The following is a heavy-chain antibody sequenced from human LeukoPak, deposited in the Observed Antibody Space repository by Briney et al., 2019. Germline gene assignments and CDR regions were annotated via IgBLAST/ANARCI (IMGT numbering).Heavy chain of an antibody. Sequence: GASVKVSCKASGYTFTGYYMHWVRQAPGQGLEWMGWINPNSGGTHYAQKFQGSITMTRDTSISTAYMELSRLRSDDTAVYYCARDSYDDWYFDYWGQGTLVTVSP. CDR1: GYTFTGYY. D-gene: IGHD4-17*01. CDR2: INPNSGGT. J-gene: IGHJ4*02. V-gene: IGHV1-2*02. CDR3: ARDSYDDWYFDY.